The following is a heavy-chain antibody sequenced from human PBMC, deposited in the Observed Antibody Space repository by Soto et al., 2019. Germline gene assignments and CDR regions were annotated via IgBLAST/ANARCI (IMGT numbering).Heavy chain of an antibody. V-gene: IGHV1-18*01. CDR1: GYTFTSYG. CDR3: ARDRGGYSGYGTFDY. J-gene: IGHJ4*02. CDR2: ISAYNGNT. D-gene: IGHD5-12*01. Sequence: ASVKVSCKASGYTFTSYGISWVRQAPGQGLEWMGWISAYNGNTNYAQELQGRVTMTTDTSTSTAYMELRSLRSDDTAVYYCARDRGGYSGYGTFDYWGQGTLVTVSS.